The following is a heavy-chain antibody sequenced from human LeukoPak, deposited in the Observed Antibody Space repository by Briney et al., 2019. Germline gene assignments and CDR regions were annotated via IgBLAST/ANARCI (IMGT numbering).Heavy chain of an antibody. Sequence: GASVKVSCKTSGYTFTGYYMHWVRQAPGQGLEWMGWINPNSGGTNYAQKFQGRVTMTRDTSISTAYMELSRLRSDDTAVYYCAREERFLEWLPGGYWGQGTLVTVSS. CDR2: INPNSGGT. J-gene: IGHJ4*02. CDR1: GYTFTGYY. D-gene: IGHD3-3*01. CDR3: AREERFLEWLPGGY. V-gene: IGHV1-2*02.